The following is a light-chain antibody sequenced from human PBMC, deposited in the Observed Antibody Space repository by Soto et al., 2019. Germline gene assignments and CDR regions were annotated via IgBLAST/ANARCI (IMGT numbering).Light chain of an antibody. CDR1: QSVSSY. CDR2: DAS. J-gene: IGKJ4*01. Sequence: EIVLTQSPATLSLSPGERATLSCRASQSVSSYLAWYQQKPGQAPRLLIYDASNRATGIPARSSGSGSGTDCTLIISSLEPEDFAVYYCQQRSNWPLTFGGGTKVEIK. CDR3: QQRSNWPLT. V-gene: IGKV3-11*01.